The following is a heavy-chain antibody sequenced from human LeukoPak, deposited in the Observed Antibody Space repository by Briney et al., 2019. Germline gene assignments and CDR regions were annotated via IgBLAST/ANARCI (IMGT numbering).Heavy chain of an antibody. Sequence: SETLSLTCAVYGGSFSGYYWSWIRQPPGKGLEWIGEINHSGSTNYNPSLKSRVTISVDTSKNQFSLKLSSVTAADTAVYCCARRKMGGSGSYYYWGQGTLVTVSS. J-gene: IGHJ4*02. D-gene: IGHD3-10*01. V-gene: IGHV4-34*01. CDR2: INHSGST. CDR3: ARRKMGGSGSYYY. CDR1: GGSFSGYY.